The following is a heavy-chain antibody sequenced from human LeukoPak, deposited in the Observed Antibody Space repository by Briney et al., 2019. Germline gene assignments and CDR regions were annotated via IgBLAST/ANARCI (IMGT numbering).Heavy chain of an antibody. D-gene: IGHD3-10*01. Sequence: GGSLRLSCAASGFTFDDYAMHWVRQAPGKGLEWVSGISWNSGNIGYADSVKGRLTISRDNAKNSLYLQMNSLRAEDTALYYCAKDRSYYYGSGSNFDYWGQGTLVTVSS. V-gene: IGHV3-9*01. J-gene: IGHJ4*02. CDR2: ISWNSGNI. CDR1: GFTFDDYA. CDR3: AKDRSYYYGSGSNFDY.